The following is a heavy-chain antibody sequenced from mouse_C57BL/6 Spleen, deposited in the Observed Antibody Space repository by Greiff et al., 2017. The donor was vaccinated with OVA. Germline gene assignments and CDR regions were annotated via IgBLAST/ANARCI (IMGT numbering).Heavy chain of an antibody. D-gene: IGHD1-1*01. CDR1: GFSLTSYG. CDR2: IWSDGST. V-gene: IGHV2-6*03. J-gene: IGHJ4*01. CDR3: ARSITTVVATGHYYAMDY. Sequence: VKLMESGPGLVAPSQSLSITCTVSGFSLTSYGVHWVRQPPGKGLEWLVVIWSDGSTTYNSALKSRLSISKDNSKSQVFLKMNSLQTDDTAMYYCARSITTVVATGHYYAMDYWGQGTSVTVSS.